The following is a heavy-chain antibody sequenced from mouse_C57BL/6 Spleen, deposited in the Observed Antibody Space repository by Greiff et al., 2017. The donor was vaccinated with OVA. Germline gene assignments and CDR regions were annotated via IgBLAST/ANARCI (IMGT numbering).Heavy chain of an antibody. D-gene: IGHD1-1*01. CDR2: ISYDGSN. CDR1: GYSITSGYY. CDR3: ARERLGYYYGSSDAMDY. Sequence: EVQLQQSGPGLVKPSQSLSLTCSVTGYSITSGYYWNWIRQFPGNKLEWMGYISYDGSNNYNPSLKNRISITRDTSKNQFFLKLNSVTTEDTATYYCARERLGYYYGSSDAMDYWGQGTSVTVSS. V-gene: IGHV3-6*01. J-gene: IGHJ4*01.